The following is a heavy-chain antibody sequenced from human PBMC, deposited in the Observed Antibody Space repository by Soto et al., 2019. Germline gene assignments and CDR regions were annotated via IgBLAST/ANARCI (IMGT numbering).Heavy chain of an antibody. J-gene: IGHJ2*01. CDR1: Y. D-gene: IGHD2-21*01. CDR2: IHYSGST. Sequence: YWSWIRQPPGKGLEWIGFIHYSGSTNYNPSLKGRFTMSVDTSKNQFSLKLTSVNTADTAIYYCFFFQAEDGIRDL. CDR3: FFFQAEDGIRDL. V-gene: IGHV4-59*01.